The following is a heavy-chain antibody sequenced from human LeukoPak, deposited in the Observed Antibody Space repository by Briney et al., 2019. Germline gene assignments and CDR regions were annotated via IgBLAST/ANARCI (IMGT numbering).Heavy chain of an antibody. V-gene: IGHV3-30*18. J-gene: IGHJ4*02. D-gene: IGHD2-15*01. CDR3: AKQDVYCSGGSCYWYYIDY. CDR2: ISYDGSNK. CDR1: GFTFSSYG. Sequence: PGGSLRLSCAASGFTFSSYGMHWVRQAPGKGLEWVAVISYDGSNKYYADSVKGRFTISRDNSKNTLYLQMNSLRAEDTAVYYCAKQDVYCSGGSCYWYYIDYWGQGTLVTVSS.